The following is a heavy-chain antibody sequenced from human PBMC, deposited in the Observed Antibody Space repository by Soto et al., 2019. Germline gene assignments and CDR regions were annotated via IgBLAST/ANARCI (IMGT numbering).Heavy chain of an antibody. CDR3: ARYGGIAAAGYYYYYGMDV. V-gene: IGHV1-18*01. CDR2: ISAYNGNT. Sequence: ASVKVSCKASGYTFTSYGISWVRQAPGQGLEWMGWISAYNGNTNYAQKLQGRVTMTTDESTSTAYMELSSLRSDDTAVYYCARYGGIAAAGYYYYYGMDVWGQGTTVTVSS. J-gene: IGHJ6*02. CDR1: GYTFTSYG. D-gene: IGHD6-13*01.